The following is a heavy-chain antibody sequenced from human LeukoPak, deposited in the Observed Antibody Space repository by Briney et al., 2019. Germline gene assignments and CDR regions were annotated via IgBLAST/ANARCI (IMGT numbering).Heavy chain of an antibody. CDR3: ARARGEYCSSTSCYKFDP. CDR2: IYYSGST. Sequence: SETLSLTCAVSGYSISSSSYYWGWIRQPPGKGLEWIGSIYYSGSTYYNPSLKSRVTISVDTSKNQFSLKLSSVTAADTAVYYCARARGEYCSSTSCYKFDPWGQGTLVTVSS. D-gene: IGHD2-2*01. J-gene: IGHJ5*02. V-gene: IGHV4-39*01. CDR1: GYSISSSSYY.